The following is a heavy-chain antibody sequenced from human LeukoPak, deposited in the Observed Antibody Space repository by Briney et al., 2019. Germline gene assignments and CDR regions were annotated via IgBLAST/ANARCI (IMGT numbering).Heavy chain of an antibody. CDR2: IYYSGST. Sequence: SETLSLTCTVSGGSISSYYWSWIRQPPGKGLEWTGYIYYSGSTNYNPSLKSRVAISVDTSKNQFSLKLNSMTPEDTAVYFCARDQSWTTGFDIWGQGTMVTVSS. CDR3: ARDQSWTTGFDI. J-gene: IGHJ3*02. CDR1: GGSISSYY. D-gene: IGHD2-8*02. V-gene: IGHV4-59*12.